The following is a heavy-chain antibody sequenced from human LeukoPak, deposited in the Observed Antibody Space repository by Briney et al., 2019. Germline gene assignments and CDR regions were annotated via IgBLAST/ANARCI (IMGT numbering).Heavy chain of an antibody. Sequence: PSETLSLTCTVSGGSISSSSYYWGWIRQPPGKGLEWIGSIYYSGSTYCNPSLKSRVTISVDTSKNQFSLKLSSVTAADTAVYYCARLSSGSFGLHYFDYWGQGTLVTVSS. CDR2: IYYSGST. D-gene: IGHD3-10*01. J-gene: IGHJ4*02. CDR1: GGSISSSSYY. CDR3: ARLSSGSFGLHYFDY. V-gene: IGHV4-39*01.